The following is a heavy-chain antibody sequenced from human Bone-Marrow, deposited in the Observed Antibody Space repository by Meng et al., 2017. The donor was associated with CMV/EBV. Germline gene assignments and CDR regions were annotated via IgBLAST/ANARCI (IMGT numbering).Heavy chain of an antibody. J-gene: IGHJ4*02. CDR1: GFTFSRDS. CDR3: AKDSGTTGNLFDY. V-gene: IGHV3-21*01. Sequence: GGSLKIPCSASGFTFSRDSMNWVRQAPGKGLEWVSSISSSSSYIYYADSVKGRFTISRDNAKNSLYLQMNSRRAEDTAVYYCAKDSGTTGNLFDYRGQGTLVTVSS. CDR2: ISSSSSYI. D-gene: IGHD1-1*01.